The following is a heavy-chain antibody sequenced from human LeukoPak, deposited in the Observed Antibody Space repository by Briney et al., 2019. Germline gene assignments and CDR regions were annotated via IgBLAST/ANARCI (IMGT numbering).Heavy chain of an antibody. V-gene: IGHV3-7*01. Sequence: GGSLRLSCEASEFTFSSYWMSWARQAPGKGLEWVANINQDGTDKYYVESVKGRFTISRDNAKNSLYLQMNSLRAEDTAVYYCARARRPSSYLGFQLWGQGTLVTVSS. CDR3: ARARRPSSYLGFQL. J-gene: IGHJ1*01. CDR1: EFTFSSYW. D-gene: IGHD6-13*01. CDR2: INQDGTDK.